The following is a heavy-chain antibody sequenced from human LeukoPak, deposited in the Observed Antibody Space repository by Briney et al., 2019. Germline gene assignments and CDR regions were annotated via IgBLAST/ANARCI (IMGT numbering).Heavy chain of an antibody. Sequence: QSGGSLRLSCAASGFTFSTYAMSWVRQAPGKGLEWVTSIWFDGSNIHYADSVKGRVIISRDNSKSALYLQMNSLRAEDTAIYYCARDSLPMAVTGPFDHWGQGALVTVSS. J-gene: IGHJ4*02. CDR3: ARDSLPMAVTGPFDH. D-gene: IGHD6-19*01. CDR2: IWFDGSNI. CDR1: GFTFSTYA. V-gene: IGHV3-33*08.